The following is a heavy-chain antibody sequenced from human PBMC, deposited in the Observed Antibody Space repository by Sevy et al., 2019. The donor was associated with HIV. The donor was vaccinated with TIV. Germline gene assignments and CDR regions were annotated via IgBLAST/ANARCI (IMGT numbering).Heavy chain of an antibody. Sequence: GESLKISCKGSGYTFTNYWIGWVRQMPGKGLEWMGIIYPGDSDTRYSPSFQGQVTISVDKSISTAYLQWSSLKASDTAIFYCARGARGTLPSYYSYTMDIWGQGTTVTVSS. J-gene: IGHJ6*02. CDR1: GYTFTNYW. CDR3: ARGARGTLPSYYSYTMDI. D-gene: IGHD1-1*01. V-gene: IGHV5-51*01. CDR2: IYPGDSDT.